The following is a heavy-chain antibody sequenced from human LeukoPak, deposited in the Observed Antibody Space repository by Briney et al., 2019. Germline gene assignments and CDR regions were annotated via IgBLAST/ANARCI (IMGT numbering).Heavy chain of an antibody. CDR2: MNPDSGNT. CDR1: GHTFTSDD. V-gene: IGHV1-8*01. J-gene: IGHJ4*02. D-gene: IGHD6-13*01. CDR3: ARRIAAAGVGIVY. Sequence: GASVKVSCKASGHTFTSDDINWVRQATGQGLEWMGWMNPDSGNTGYAQKFQGRVTMTRNPSISTAYMELSSLTSEDTAVYYCARRIAAAGVGIVYWGQGTLVTVSS.